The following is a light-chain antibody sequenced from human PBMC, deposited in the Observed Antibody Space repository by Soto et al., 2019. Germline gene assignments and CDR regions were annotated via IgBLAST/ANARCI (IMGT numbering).Light chain of an antibody. J-gene: IGKJ3*01. CDR2: DVS. CDR3: QQCVIWPLFT. Sequence: EIVLTQSPATLSLSPGERASLSCRASQSVGNSLAWYQHKPGQAPRLLIYDVSNRATGIPARFSGSGSGTDFTLTISSLAPEDFAVYYCQQCVIWPLFTFGPGTKVDIK. V-gene: IGKV3-11*01. CDR1: QSVGNS.